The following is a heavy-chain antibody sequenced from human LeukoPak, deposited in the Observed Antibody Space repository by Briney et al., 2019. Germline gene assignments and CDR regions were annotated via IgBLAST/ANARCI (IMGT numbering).Heavy chain of an antibody. CDR3: ARLNCGGDCYSYYYYYGMDV. D-gene: IGHD2-21*02. CDR1: GGSISSTSYY. J-gene: IGHJ6*02. CDR2: IYYSGST. Sequence: PSETLSLTCTVSGGSISSTSYYWAWIRQPPGTGLEWIGTIYYSGSTYYSPSLKSRVSISVDTSKNQFSLKLSSVTAADTAVYYCARLNCGGDCYSYYYYYGMDVWGQGTTVTVSS. V-gene: IGHV4-39*01.